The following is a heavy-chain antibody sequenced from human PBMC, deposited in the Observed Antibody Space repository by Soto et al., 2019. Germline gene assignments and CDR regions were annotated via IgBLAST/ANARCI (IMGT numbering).Heavy chain of an antibody. CDR1: GGTFSSYA. V-gene: IGHV1-69*13. CDR2: IIPIFGTA. Sequence: AASVKVSCKASGGTFSSYAISWVRQAPGQGLEWMGGIIPIFGTANYAQKFQGRVTITADESTSTAYMELSSLRSEDTAVYYCARDPSSSSVSDAFDIWGQGTMVTVSS. CDR3: ARDPSSSSVSDAFDI. J-gene: IGHJ3*02. D-gene: IGHD6-6*01.